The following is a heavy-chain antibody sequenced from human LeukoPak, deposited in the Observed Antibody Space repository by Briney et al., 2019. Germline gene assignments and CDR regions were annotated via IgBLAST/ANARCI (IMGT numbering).Heavy chain of an antibody. J-gene: IGHJ5*02. CDR1: AGSISSYY. CDR2: IYYSGST. Sequence: PSETLSLTCTGSAGSISSYYWSWIRQPPGKGLEWIGYIYYSGSTNYNPSLKSRVTISVDTSKNQFSLKLSSVTAADTAVYYCALSRITIFGVVTHPNWFDPWGQGTLVTVSS. CDR3: ALSRITIFGVVTHPNWFDP. D-gene: IGHD3-3*01. V-gene: IGHV4-59*08.